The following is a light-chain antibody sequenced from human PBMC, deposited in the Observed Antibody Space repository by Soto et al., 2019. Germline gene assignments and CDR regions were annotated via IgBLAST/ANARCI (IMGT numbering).Light chain of an antibody. Sequence: EIVMTQSPATLSVSPGERATLSCRAGQGVTTNFAWYQQKSGQSPRLLIYDVSTGATGVPARFSGTGSETDFTLTISGLQSDDSAVYFCQQYNNWPFSFGQGTRLEIK. J-gene: IGKJ5*01. CDR1: QGVTTN. V-gene: IGKV3-15*01. CDR2: DVS. CDR3: QQYNNWPFS.